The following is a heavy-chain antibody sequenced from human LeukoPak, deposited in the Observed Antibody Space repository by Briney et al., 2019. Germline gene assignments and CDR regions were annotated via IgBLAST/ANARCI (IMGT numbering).Heavy chain of an antibody. CDR1: GGSISSYY. Sequence: SETLSLTCTVSGGSISSYYWSWIRQPAGKGLEWIGRISTSGSTIYNPSLKSRVTISLDTSKNQFSLKLSSVTAADTAVYYCARGYFSSWYINWFDPWGQGTLVTVSS. V-gene: IGHV4-4*07. D-gene: IGHD6-13*01. CDR2: ISTSGST. J-gene: IGHJ5*02. CDR3: ARGYFSSWYINWFDP.